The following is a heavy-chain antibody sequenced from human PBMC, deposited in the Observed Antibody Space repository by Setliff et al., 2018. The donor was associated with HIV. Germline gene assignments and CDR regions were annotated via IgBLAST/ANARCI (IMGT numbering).Heavy chain of an antibody. D-gene: IGHD6-13*01. Sequence: ASVKVSCKASGYTFTSYAMHWVRQAPGQRLEWMGWINAGNGNTKYSQKFQGRVTITRDTSASTAYMELSSLRSEDTAVYYCARRLLEIAAAGTAFDYWGQGTLVTVSS. CDR3: ARRLLEIAAAGTAFDY. CDR1: GYTFTSYA. J-gene: IGHJ4*02. CDR2: INAGNGNT. V-gene: IGHV1-3*01.